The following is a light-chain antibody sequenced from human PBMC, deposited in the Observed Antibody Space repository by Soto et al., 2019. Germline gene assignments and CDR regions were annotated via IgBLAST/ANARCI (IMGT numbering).Light chain of an antibody. CDR2: GAS. V-gene: IGKV3-20*01. CDR1: QSVSRNN. Sequence: EIVLTQSPGTLSLSPGERATLSCRASQSVSRNNLVWYQQRPCQPPRLIIYGASSRATGIPDRLSGSGSGTDFSLTISRLEPEDFAVYYCQKHGDSPITCGQGTRLEIK. CDR3: QKHGDSPIT. J-gene: IGKJ5*01.